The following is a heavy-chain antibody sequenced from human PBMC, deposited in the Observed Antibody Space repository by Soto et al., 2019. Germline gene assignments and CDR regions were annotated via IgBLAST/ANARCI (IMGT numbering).Heavy chain of an antibody. Sequence: GASVKVSCKASGYTFTSYGISWVRQAPGQGLEWTGWISAYNGNTNYAQKLQGRVTMTTDTSTSTAYMELRSLRSDDTAVYYCAREGHSRDGYSYYYYYGMDVWGQGTTVTVSS. CDR2: ISAYNGNT. CDR3: AREGHSRDGYSYYYYYGMDV. V-gene: IGHV1-18*01. CDR1: GYTFTSYG. J-gene: IGHJ6*02. D-gene: IGHD3-22*01.